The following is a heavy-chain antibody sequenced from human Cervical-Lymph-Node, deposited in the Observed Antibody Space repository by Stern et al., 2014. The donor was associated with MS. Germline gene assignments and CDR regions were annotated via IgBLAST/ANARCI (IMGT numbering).Heavy chain of an antibody. CDR1: GGTFSSSDA. Sequence: QVQLMQSGPELKKPGSSVNVSCKASGGTFSSSDAVSWVRQAPRRGLVWMGRIIPIIGLPNYAQKFQTRLTITADKSTSTVYMELSSLTSEDTAVYYCARGIVTNRPAATLHNLFDPWGQGTLVTVSS. D-gene: IGHD2-15*01. CDR2: IIPIIGLP. J-gene: IGHJ5*02. V-gene: IGHV1-69*04. CDR3: ARGIVTNRPAATLHNLFDP.